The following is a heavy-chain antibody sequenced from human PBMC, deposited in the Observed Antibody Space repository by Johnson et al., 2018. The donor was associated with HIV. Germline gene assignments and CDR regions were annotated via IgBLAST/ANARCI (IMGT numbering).Heavy chain of an antibody. CDR2: INSDGSST. CDR3: ASGVYSSSWSWDVAFDI. J-gene: IGHJ3*02. V-gene: IGHV3-74*01. D-gene: IGHD6-13*01. CDR1: EFTFSSYW. Sequence: VQLVESGGGLVQPGGSLRLSCAASEFTFSSYWMHWVRQAPGQGLVWVSRINSDGSSTNYADSVTGRFTISSDNAKNTLYLQMISLRAEDTAVYYCASGVYSSSWSWDVAFDIWGQGTMVTVSS.